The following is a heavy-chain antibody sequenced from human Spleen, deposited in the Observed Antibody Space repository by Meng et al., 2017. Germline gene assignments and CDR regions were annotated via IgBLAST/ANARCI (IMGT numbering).Heavy chain of an antibody. J-gene: IGHJ3*02. CDR3: ARDQPPTSIAAAPDAFDI. V-gene: IGHV4-39*07. CDR2: IYYGGST. D-gene: IGHD6-13*01. CDR1: GDSISSGHYY. Sequence: GSLRLSCSVSGDSISSGHYYWAWIRQPPGKGLEWLGSIYYGGSTSYNPSLKSRVTISVDTSKNQFSLKLSSVTAADTAVYYCARDQPPTSIAAAPDAFDIWGQGTMVTVSS.